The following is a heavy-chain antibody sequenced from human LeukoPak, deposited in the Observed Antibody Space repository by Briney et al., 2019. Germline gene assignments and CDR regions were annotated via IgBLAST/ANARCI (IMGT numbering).Heavy chain of an antibody. Sequence: SETLSLTCTVSGGSISSGSYFWNWIRQPAGKGLEWIGRIYRSGSTNYNPSLKSRVTISVDTSKNQFSLKLSSVTAADTAVYYCATTTIRLGYWGQGTLVTVSS. V-gene: IGHV4-61*02. CDR2: IYRSGST. J-gene: IGHJ4*02. CDR3: ATTTIRLGY. D-gene: IGHD1-26*01. CDR1: GGSISSGSYF.